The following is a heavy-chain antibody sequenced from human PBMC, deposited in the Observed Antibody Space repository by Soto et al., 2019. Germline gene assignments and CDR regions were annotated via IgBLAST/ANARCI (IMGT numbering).Heavy chain of an antibody. Sequence: PSETLSLTCTLSGGSLSRRGYYSSWTRQHPGKCLERIGYIYYSASTSYNRSLKSRVTISVDTPKNQFSLKLSSLTPADTAVFYCESGVPRGIKGGFKSRGQVTLVTV. D-gene: IGHD3-10*01. CDR2: IYYSAST. J-gene: IGHJ4*02. CDR3: ESGVPRGIKGGFKS. CDR1: GGSLSRRGYY. V-gene: IGHV4-31*03.